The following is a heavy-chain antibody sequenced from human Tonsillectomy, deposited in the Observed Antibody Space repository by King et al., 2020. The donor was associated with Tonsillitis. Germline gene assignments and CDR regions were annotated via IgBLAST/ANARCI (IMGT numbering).Heavy chain of an antibody. J-gene: IGHJ1*01. CDR1: GFSISSAYY. Sequence: VQLQESGPGLVKPSETLSLTCTVSGFSISSAYYWGWIRQPPGKGLEWVGSINHGGVTSYNPSLRSRVTMSVDTSKNQFSLKLSSVTAADTAVYYCARAHVYEDDASFQHWGQGTLVTVSS. CDR3: ARAHVYEDDASFQH. V-gene: IGHV4-38-2*02. CDR2: INHGGVT. D-gene: IGHD2/OR15-2a*01.